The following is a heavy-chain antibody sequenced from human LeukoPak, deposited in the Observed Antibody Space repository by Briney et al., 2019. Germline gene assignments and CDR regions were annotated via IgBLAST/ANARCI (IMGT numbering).Heavy chain of an antibody. D-gene: IGHD5-12*01. CDR2: IYYSGST. V-gene: IGHV4-59*01. CDR1: GGSISGAY. CDR3: ARTGSGRDYYGMDV. Sequence: SKTLSLTCSVSGGSISGAYWSWIRQAPGKGLEWIGYIYYSGSTDYNPSLESRVTISIDTSKNHFSLNLTAVTAADTAIYYCARTGSGRDYYGMDVWGQGTTVTVSS. J-gene: IGHJ6*02.